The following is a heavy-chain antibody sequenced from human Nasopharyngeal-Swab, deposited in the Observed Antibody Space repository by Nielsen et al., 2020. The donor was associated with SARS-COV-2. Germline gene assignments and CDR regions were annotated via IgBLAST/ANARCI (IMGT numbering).Heavy chain of an antibody. Sequence: GGSLRLSCAASGFTFSSHSMNWVRHAPGKGLEWVSGMSGRGEKTYYAESVKGRFTISRDVSKNTLYLQMNGLRAEDTAVYYCAKDSGAGFCDDGSCFPTNHWGQGTLVTVSS. J-gene: IGHJ5*02. CDR3: AKDSGAGFCDDGSCFPTNH. CDR1: GFTFSSHS. CDR2: MSGRGEKT. D-gene: IGHD2-15*01. V-gene: IGHV3-23*01.